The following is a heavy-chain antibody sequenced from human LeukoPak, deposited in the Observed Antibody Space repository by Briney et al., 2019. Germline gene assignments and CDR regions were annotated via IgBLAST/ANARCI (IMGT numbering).Heavy chain of an antibody. Sequence: SETLSLTCAVYGGSFSGYYWSWIRQPPGKGLEWIGEINHSGSTNYNPSLKSRVTISVDTSKNQFSLKLSSVTAADTAVYYCARVSYSGSYLQRINFDYWGQGTLVTVSS. CDR2: INHSGST. CDR1: GGSFSGYY. V-gene: IGHV4-34*01. J-gene: IGHJ4*02. CDR3: ARVSYSGSYLQRINFDY. D-gene: IGHD1-26*01.